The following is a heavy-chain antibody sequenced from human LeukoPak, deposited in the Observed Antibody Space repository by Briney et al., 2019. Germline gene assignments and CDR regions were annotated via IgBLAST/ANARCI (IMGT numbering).Heavy chain of an antibody. CDR1: GFTVSSNY. CDR2: IYSDGNT. CDR3: ARVAYYDSSGYYSPFDY. D-gene: IGHD3-22*01. J-gene: IGHJ4*02. V-gene: IGHV3-66*01. Sequence: GVSLRLSCAASGFTVSSNYMSWVRQAPGKGLEGVSVIYSDGNTYYADSVKGRFTISRDNSKNTLYLQMNSLRAEDTAVYYCARVAYYDSSGYYSPFDYWGQGTLVTVSS.